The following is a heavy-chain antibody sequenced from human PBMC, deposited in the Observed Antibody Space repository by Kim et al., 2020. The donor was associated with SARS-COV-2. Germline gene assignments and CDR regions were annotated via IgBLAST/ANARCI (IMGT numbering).Heavy chain of an antibody. CDR3: ATAPVVVVAATRYYYYYGMDV. CDR1: GYTLTELS. V-gene: IGHV1-24*01. D-gene: IGHD2-15*01. Sequence: ASVKVSCKVSGYTLTELSMHWVRQAPGKGLEWMGGFDPEDGETIYAQKFQGRVTMTEDTSTDTAYIELSSLRSEDTAVYYCATAPVVVVAATRYYYYYGMDVWGQGTTVTVSS. CDR2: FDPEDGET. J-gene: IGHJ6*02.